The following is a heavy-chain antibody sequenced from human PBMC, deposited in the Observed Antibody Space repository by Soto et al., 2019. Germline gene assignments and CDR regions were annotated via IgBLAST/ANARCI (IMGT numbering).Heavy chain of an antibody. CDR1: GYTFTSYG. V-gene: IGHV1-69*06. J-gene: IGHJ4*02. D-gene: IGHD3-3*01. CDR2: IVPNVGTV. Sequence: SVKVSCKASGYTFTSYGISWVRQAPGQGLEWMGGIVPNVGTVNYAQKFRGKVTITADKSTGTAYMELSSLRSEDTALYYCARRDTSGFLRYFDNWGQGTQGTAPQ. CDR3: ARRDTSGFLRYFDN.